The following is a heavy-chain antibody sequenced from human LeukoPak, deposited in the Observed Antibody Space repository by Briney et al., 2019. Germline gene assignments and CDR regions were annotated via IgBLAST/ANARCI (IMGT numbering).Heavy chain of an antibody. J-gene: IGHJ4*02. CDR2: ISGSGAST. CDR1: GFTFSTNA. V-gene: IGHV3-23*01. Sequence: GGSLRLSCLTSGFTFSTNAMSWVRQAPGKGLEWISGISGSGASTYYADSVTGRFTISRDDSRNTLYLQMNSLRGDDTAVYYCAKDVGKWESLHFFDYWGQGTLVTVSS. D-gene: IGHD1-26*01. CDR3: AKDVGKWESLHFFDY.